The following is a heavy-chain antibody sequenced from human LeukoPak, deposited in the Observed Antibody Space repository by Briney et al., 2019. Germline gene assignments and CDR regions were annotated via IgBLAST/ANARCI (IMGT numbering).Heavy chain of an antibody. J-gene: IGHJ4*02. CDR3: AREKNSRGFDY. CDR1: GGSNSSYY. D-gene: IGHD2/OR15-2a*01. Sequence: SETLSLTCTVSGGSNSSYYWIWIRQPPAKGLEWIGYIYYSGSTNYNPSLKSRVTISVDTSKNQFSLKLSSVTAADTAVYYCAREKNSRGFDYWGQGTLVTVSS. V-gene: IGHV4-59*01. CDR2: IYYSGST.